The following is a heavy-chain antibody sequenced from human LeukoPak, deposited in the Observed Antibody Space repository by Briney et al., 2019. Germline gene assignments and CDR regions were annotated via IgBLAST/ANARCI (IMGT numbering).Heavy chain of an antibody. CDR1: GYTFTGYY. Sequence: ASVKVSCKPSGYTFTGYYIHWVRQAPGQGLEWMGWINPNTGGTNYAQKFQGRVTMTRDTSIRTDFMELSRLTSDDTAVYYCARGGFSNGWHDYWGQGTLVTVSS. D-gene: IGHD6-19*01. J-gene: IGHJ4*02. CDR3: ARGGFSNGWHDY. CDR2: INPNTGGT. V-gene: IGHV1-2*02.